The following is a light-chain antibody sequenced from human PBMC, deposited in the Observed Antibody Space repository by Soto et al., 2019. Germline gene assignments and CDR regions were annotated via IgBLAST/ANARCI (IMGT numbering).Light chain of an antibody. CDR2: AAS. V-gene: IGKV1-9*01. CDR3: QQYGSSPRT. Sequence: IQLTQSPSSLSASVGDRVTITCRASQGISSYLAWYQQKPGKAPKLLIYAASTLQSGVPSRFSGSGSGTDFTLTISSLQPEDFAVYYCQQYGSSPRTFGQGTKVEIK. J-gene: IGKJ1*01. CDR1: QGISSY.